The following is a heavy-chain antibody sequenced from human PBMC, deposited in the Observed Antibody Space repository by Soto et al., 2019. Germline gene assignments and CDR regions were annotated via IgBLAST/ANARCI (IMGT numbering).Heavy chain of an antibody. D-gene: IGHD4-17*01. CDR1: GFTFSGSA. Sequence: GGSLRLSCATSGFTFSGSAMHWVRQSSGKGLEWVGRIRSKANSYATAYAASVNGRFTISRDDSKNTTYLQMNGLKTEDTAVYYCTRFPRGTPVTNLDYWGQGTLVTVSS. J-gene: IGHJ4*02. CDR3: TRFPRGTPVTNLDY. CDR2: IRSKANSYAT. V-gene: IGHV3-73*01.